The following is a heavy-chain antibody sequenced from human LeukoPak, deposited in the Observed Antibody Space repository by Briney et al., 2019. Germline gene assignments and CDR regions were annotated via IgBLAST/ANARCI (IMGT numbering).Heavy chain of an antibody. V-gene: IGHV3-21*01. D-gene: IGHD6-13*01. CDR1: GFTFSSYS. Sequence: GGSLRLSCAASGFTFSSYSMNWVRQAPGKGLEWVSSISSSSRYIYYADSVQGRFTISRDSAKNSLYLQMYSLRAEDTAVYYCARNGLAANGYFDYWGQGTLVTVSS. CDR2: ISSSSRYI. CDR3: ARNGLAANGYFDY. J-gene: IGHJ4*02.